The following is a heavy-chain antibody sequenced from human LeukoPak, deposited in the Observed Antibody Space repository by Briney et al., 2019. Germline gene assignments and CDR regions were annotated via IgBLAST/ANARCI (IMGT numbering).Heavy chain of an antibody. V-gene: IGHV4-30-2*01. D-gene: IGHD6-13*01. J-gene: IGHJ5*02. CDR1: GGSISSGGYS. CDR3: ASQLVAYNWFDP. CDR2: IYHSGST. Sequence: SETLSLTCAVPGGSISSGGYSWSWIRQPPGKGLEWIGYIYHSGSTYYNPSLKSRVTISVDRSKNQFSLKLSSVTAADTAVYYCASQLVAYNWFDPWGQGTLVTVSS.